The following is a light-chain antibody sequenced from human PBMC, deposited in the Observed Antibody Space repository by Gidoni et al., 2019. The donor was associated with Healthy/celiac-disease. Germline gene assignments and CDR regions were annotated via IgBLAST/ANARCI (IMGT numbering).Light chain of an antibody. Sequence: IQMTQSPSSLSASVGDRVTITCRASQSISSYLNWYQQKPGKAPKLLIYAASSLQSGVPSRFSGSGSGTDFTLTISSLQPEDFATYYCQQSYSIPDTFGQGTKLEIK. CDR2: AAS. V-gene: IGKV1-39*01. J-gene: IGKJ2*01. CDR3: QQSYSIPDT. CDR1: QSISSY.